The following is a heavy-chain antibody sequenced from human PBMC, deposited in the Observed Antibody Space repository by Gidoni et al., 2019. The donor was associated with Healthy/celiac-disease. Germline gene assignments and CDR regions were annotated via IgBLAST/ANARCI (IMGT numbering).Heavy chain of an antibody. CDR3: TRDRDGWPRFDY. CDR1: GFTFGDYA. CDR2: IRSKAYGGTT. Sequence: EVQLVESGGGLVQPGRSLRLYCTASGFTFGDYAMSWFRQAPGKGLEWVGFIRSKAYGGTTEYAASVKGRFTISRDDSKSIAYLQMNSLKTEDTAVYYCTRDRDGWPRFDYWGQGTLVTVSS. J-gene: IGHJ4*02. D-gene: IGHD6-19*01. V-gene: IGHV3-49*03.